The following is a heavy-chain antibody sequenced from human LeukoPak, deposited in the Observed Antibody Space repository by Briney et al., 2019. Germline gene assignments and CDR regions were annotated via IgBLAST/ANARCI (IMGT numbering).Heavy chain of an antibody. CDR3: ARGHSSSPNWFDP. D-gene: IGHD6-13*01. CDR2: IRSKAYGGTT. Sequence: PGGSLRLSCTASGFTFGDYAMSWFRQAPGKGLEGVGFIRSKAYGGTTEYAASVKGRFTISRDDSKSIAYLQMNSLRAEDTAVYYCARGHSSSPNWFDPWGQGTLVTVSS. J-gene: IGHJ5*02. V-gene: IGHV3-49*03. CDR1: GFTFGDYA.